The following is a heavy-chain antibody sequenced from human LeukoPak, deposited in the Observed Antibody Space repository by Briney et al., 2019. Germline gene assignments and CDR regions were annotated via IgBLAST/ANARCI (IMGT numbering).Heavy chain of an antibody. CDR3: AKDGNAYYGFWSSYYVHFDY. CDR2: ISGSGASP. Sequence: GGSLRLSCAASGITFSDYAMSWVRQAPGKGLEWVSIISGSGASPDYADSVRGRFTISRDNSKNTLYLQMNNLRAEDTAVYYCAKDGNAYYGFWSSYYVHFDYWGQGTLVTVSS. V-gene: IGHV3-23*01. CDR1: GITFSDYA. D-gene: IGHD3-3*01. J-gene: IGHJ4*02.